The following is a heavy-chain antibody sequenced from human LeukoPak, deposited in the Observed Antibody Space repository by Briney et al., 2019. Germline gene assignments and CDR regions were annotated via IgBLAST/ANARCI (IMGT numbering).Heavy chain of an antibody. CDR1: GGSISSSNYY. J-gene: IGHJ5*02. Sequence: SETLSLTCTVSGGSISSSNYYWGWIRQPPGKGLEWIGTIYYSGSPFYNPSLKSRVTISVDTPKNQFSLRLNSVSAADTAVYYCARQASGGYYVTITSNWFDPWGQGTLVTVSS. CDR3: ARQASGGYYVTITSNWFDP. CDR2: IYYSGSP. D-gene: IGHD1-26*01. V-gene: IGHV4-39*01.